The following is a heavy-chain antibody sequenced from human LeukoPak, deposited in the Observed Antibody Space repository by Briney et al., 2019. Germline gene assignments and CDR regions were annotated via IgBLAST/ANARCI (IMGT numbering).Heavy chain of an antibody. J-gene: IGHJ4*02. CDR3: AKETDYNYIYYFDY. CDR1: GFTFSRYA. CDR2: ISGSGAST. Sequence: GGSLRLSCAASGFTFSRYAMSWDRQAPGKGLEWVSGISGSGASTYYADSVKGRFTISRDNSKNTLYLQMNSLRAEDTAVYSCAKETDYNYIYYFDYWGQGTLVTVSS. V-gene: IGHV3-23*01. D-gene: IGHD5-24*01.